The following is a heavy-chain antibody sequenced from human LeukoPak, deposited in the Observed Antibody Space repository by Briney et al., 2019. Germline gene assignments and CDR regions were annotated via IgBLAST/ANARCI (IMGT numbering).Heavy chain of an antibody. D-gene: IGHD3-22*01. CDR1: DGSISSSSYY. CDR3: ARLVYDSRGYYFDY. V-gene: IGHV4-39*01. CDR2: TYYSGST. J-gene: IGHJ4*02. Sequence: SETLSLTCTVSDGSISSSSYYWGWIRQPPGKGLEWIGSTYYSGSTYSNPSFKSRVTISVDTSKNQFSLKLSSVTAADTAVYHCARLVYDSRGYYFDYWGQGTLVTVSS.